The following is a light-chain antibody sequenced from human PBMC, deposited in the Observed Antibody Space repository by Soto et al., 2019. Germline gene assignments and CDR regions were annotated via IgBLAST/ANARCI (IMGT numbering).Light chain of an antibody. CDR1: QSVNIR. Sequence: DIQMTQSPSTLSASVGDRVTITCRASQSVNIRLAWYQQKPGKAPNLLIYDASSLASGAPSRFSGSGSGTEFTLSISSLQPDDFATYHCQQYNGSPGTFGQGTKV. CDR2: DAS. J-gene: IGKJ2*01. V-gene: IGKV1-5*01. CDR3: QQYNGSPGT.